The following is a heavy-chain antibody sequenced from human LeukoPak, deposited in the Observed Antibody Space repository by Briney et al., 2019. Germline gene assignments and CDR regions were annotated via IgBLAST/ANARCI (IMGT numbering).Heavy chain of an antibody. CDR1: VDSSTSVTDY. V-gene: IGHV4-39*07. Sequence: PSETLSLTCTVSVDSSTSVTDYWAWIRQPPGKGLEWIASGDYSGGTYYNPSLESRVAISADMSKNQFSLKLSFVTAADTAVYYCARGYGSGSYDYWGQGTLVTVSS. CDR2: GDYSGGT. D-gene: IGHD3-10*01. J-gene: IGHJ4*02. CDR3: ARGYGSGSYDY.